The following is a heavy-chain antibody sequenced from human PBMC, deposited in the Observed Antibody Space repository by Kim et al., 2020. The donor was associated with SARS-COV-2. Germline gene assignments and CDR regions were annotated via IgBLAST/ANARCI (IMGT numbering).Heavy chain of an antibody. V-gene: IGHV4-39*07. CDR2: VYNSGTT. CDR3: ACNVGSTPDYYFDY. Sequence: SETLSPTCSVSGVSISTNYHYWGWVRQPPGKGLEWIGSVYNSGTTYYNPSLKSRVTISGDTSKNQFSLNMRSVTAADTAVYYCACNVGSTPDYYFDYWGRGALVTVSS. J-gene: IGHJ4*02. D-gene: IGHD1-26*01. CDR1: GVSISTNYHY.